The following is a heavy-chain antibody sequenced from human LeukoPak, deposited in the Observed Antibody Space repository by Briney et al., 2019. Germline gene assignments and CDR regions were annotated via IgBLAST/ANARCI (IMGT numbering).Heavy chain of an antibody. CDR1: GGSISSSSYY. D-gene: IGHD6-13*01. CDR3: ARRGSSSWYGWFDP. Sequence: SETLSLTCTVSGGSISSSSYYWGWIRQPPGKGLEWIGSIYYSGSTYYNPPLKSRVTISVDTSKNQFSLKLSSVTAADTAVYYCARRGSSSWYGWFDPWGQGTLVTVSS. J-gene: IGHJ5*02. V-gene: IGHV4-39*01. CDR2: IYYSGST.